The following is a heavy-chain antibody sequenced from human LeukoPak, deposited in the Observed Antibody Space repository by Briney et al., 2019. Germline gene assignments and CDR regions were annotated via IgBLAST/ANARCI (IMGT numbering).Heavy chain of an antibody. J-gene: IGHJ4*02. CDR2: INPNSGVT. Sequence: ASVKVSCKASGYTFTGYYIHWVRQAPGQGLEWMGWINPNSGVTHYPQKFQGRVTMTRDTSIRTAYMEVSSPRSDDTAVYYCARGRQWLEAFDYWGLGTLVTVSS. V-gene: IGHV1-2*02. CDR3: ARGRQWLEAFDY. CDR1: GYTFTGYY. D-gene: IGHD6-19*01.